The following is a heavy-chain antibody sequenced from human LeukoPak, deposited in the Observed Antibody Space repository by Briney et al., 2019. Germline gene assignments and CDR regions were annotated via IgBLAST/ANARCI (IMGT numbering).Heavy chain of an antibody. Sequence: GESLKISCKGSGYSFTNYWIAWVRQMPEKGLEWMGVIYPGDSDARYSPSFQGQVTILADKSISTAYLQWSSLKASDTAMYYCASRSQTGAFDIWGQGTLVTVSS. CDR2: IYPGDSDA. CDR3: ASRSQTGAFDI. D-gene: IGHD2-15*01. J-gene: IGHJ3*02. V-gene: IGHV5-51*01. CDR1: GYSFTNYW.